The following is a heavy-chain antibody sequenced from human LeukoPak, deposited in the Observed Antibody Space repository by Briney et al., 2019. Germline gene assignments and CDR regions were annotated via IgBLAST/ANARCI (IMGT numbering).Heavy chain of an antibody. J-gene: IGHJ3*01. CDR1: GGTFSTSA. Sequence: SEKVSCKASGGTFSTSAISWVRQAPGQGLEWMGSIFPIFKTVNYAENFQGRVTITADESTSIAYMDLSSLRSEDTAMYYCARVYLAGAFDVWGQGTLVTVSS. CDR3: ARVYLAGAFDV. CDR2: IFPIFKTV. D-gene: IGHD2-21*01. V-gene: IGHV1-69*13.